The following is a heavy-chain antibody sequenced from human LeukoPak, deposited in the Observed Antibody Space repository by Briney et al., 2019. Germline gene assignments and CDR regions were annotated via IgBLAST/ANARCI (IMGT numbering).Heavy chain of an antibody. CDR2: IIPIFGTA. CDR1: GGTFSNYA. J-gene: IGHJ4*02. CDR3: ARGAYYDYVWGSYDY. V-gene: IGHV1-69*06. Sequence: ASVKVSCKASGGTFSNYAISWVRQAPGQGLEWMGAIIPIFGTANYAQRFQGRVTITADKSTSTAYMELSSLRPEDTAVYYCARGAYYDYVWGSYDYWGQGTLVTVSS. D-gene: IGHD3-16*01.